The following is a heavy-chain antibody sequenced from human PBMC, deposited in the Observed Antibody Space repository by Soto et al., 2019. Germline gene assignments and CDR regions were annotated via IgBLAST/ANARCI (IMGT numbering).Heavy chain of an antibody. CDR2: IRNDGSVK. V-gene: IGHV3-33*01. CDR1: GFNFRSKD. Sequence: GSLRLSCEASGFNFRSKDMHWVRQAPGKGLDWVATIRNDGSVKDYADSVKGRFTISRDNSKNTLYLEMNTLRAEDTALYYCASKTIDDFDYWGQGTLVTVSS. D-gene: IGHD3-3*01. CDR3: ASKTIDDFDY. J-gene: IGHJ4*02.